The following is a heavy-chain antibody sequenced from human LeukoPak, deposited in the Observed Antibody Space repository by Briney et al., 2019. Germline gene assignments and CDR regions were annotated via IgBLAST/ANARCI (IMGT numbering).Heavy chain of an antibody. J-gene: IGHJ6*02. Sequence: GGSLRLSCADSGFTFSSYSMNWVRQAPGKGLEWVSAISGSGGSTYYADSVKGRFTISRDNSKNTLYLQMNSLRAADTAVYYCVKSTYYYDSSGYFWDPYYYYGMDVWGQGTTVTVSS. CDR1: GFTFSSYS. V-gene: IGHV3-23*01. D-gene: IGHD3-22*01. CDR2: ISGSGGST. CDR3: VKSTYYYDSSGYFWDPYYYYGMDV.